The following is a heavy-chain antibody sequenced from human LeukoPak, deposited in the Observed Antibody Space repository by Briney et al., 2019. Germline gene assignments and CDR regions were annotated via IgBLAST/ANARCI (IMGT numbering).Heavy chain of an antibody. Sequence: ASVKVSCKASGYTFTSYGISWVRQAPGQGLGWMGWISAYNGNTNYAQKLQGRVTMTTDTSTSTAYMELRSLRSDDTAVYYCARGGRGYSYGYSPTQFDYWGQGTLVTVSS. V-gene: IGHV1-18*01. CDR1: GYTFTSYG. CDR3: ARGGRGYSYGYSPTQFDY. CDR2: ISAYNGNT. D-gene: IGHD5-18*01. J-gene: IGHJ4*02.